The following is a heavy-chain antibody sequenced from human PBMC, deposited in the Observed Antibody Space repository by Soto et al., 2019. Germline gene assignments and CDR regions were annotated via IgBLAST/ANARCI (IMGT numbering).Heavy chain of an antibody. J-gene: IGHJ4*02. CDR3: ARAGIYNSYALGY. V-gene: IGHV3-30-3*01. D-gene: IGHD5-18*01. CDR2: ISYDGSNK. Sequence: GGSLRLSCAASGFTFSSYAMHWVRQAPGKGLEWVAVISYDGSNKYYADSVKGRFTISRDNSKNTLYLQMSRLRSDDTAVYYCARAGIYNSYALGYWGQGTLVTVSS. CDR1: GFTFSSYA.